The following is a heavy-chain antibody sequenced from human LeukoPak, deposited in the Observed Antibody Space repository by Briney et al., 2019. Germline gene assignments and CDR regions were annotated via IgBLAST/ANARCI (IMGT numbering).Heavy chain of an antibody. D-gene: IGHD6-13*01. V-gene: IGHV3-23*01. CDR3: ARDPSRSWWGYFDY. J-gene: IGHJ4*02. CDR1: GFTLSSHA. Sequence: GGSLRLSCAASGFTLSSHAMSWVRQAPGKGLEWISTFSESSGSAHYANSVKGRFTISRDISKNTLYLQMNSLRAEDTAVYYCARDPSRSWWGYFDYWGQGALVTVSS. CDR2: FSESSGSA.